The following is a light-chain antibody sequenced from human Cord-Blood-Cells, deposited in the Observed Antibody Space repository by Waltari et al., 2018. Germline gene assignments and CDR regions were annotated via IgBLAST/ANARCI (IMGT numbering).Light chain of an antibody. J-gene: IGKJ1*01. Sequence: DIQMTPSPTTLSASVGDRVTITCRASQSLSSWLAWYQQKPGKAPKLLIYKASSLESGVPSRFSGSGSGTEFTLTISSLQPDDFATYYCQQYRGTFGQGTKVEIK. CDR2: KAS. CDR3: QQYRGT. V-gene: IGKV1-5*03. CDR1: QSLSSW.